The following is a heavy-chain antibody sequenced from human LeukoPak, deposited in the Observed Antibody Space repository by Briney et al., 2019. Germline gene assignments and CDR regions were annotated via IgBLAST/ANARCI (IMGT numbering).Heavy chain of an antibody. CDR1: GFTFSSYA. Sequence: PGGSLRLSCAASGFTFSSYAMHWVRQAPGKGLEWVGRIKSKTDGGTTHYAAPVQGRFTISRDDSENTLYLQMNSLKTEDTAVYYCATEWEIPHFLGVDVWGQGTTVTVS. D-gene: IGHD1-26*01. CDR2: IKSKTDGGTT. V-gene: IGHV3-15*01. J-gene: IGHJ6*02. CDR3: ATEWEIPHFLGVDV.